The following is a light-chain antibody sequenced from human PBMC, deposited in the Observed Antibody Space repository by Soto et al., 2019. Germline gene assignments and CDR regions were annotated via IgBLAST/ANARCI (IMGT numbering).Light chain of an antibody. J-gene: IGLJ1*01. Sequence: QSALTQPRSVSGSPGQSVTISCTGTSSDIGRYNYVSWYQQHPDKAPKLMIYDVSKRPSRVPDRFSGSKSGSTASLTISGLQAEDEADYYCCSYAGNYYVFGTGTKVTVL. CDR2: DVS. CDR1: SSDIGRYNY. CDR3: CSYAGNYYV. V-gene: IGLV2-11*01.